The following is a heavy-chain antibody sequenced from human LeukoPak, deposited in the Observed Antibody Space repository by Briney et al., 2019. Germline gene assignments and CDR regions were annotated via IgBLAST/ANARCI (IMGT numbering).Heavy chain of an antibody. CDR2: ISGSGGST. D-gene: IGHD6-19*01. Sequence: GGSLRLSCAASGFTFSSYAMSWVRQAPGKGLEWVSAISGSGGSTYYADSVKGRFTISRDNSKNTLYLQMNGLRAEDTAVYYCATGPLKDRSGWPGSTWGQGTLVTVSS. V-gene: IGHV3-23*01. CDR3: ATGPLKDRSGWPGST. J-gene: IGHJ5*02. CDR1: GFTFSSYA.